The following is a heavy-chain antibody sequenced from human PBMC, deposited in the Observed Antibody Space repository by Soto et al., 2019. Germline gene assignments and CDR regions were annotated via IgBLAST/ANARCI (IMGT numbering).Heavy chain of an antibody. CDR1: GKSLSGYY. D-gene: IGHD1-26*01. CDR3: ARHHVRGRTIAGAAEF. Sequence: KTSAPLSLTCAVYGKSLSGYYWSWIRQPPGKALEWIGEINHSGNTNYNPSLKSRVTISVDTSKNQLFLNLSSVTAADTAMYYCARHHVRGRTIAGAAEFWGQGTLVTVSS. V-gene: IGHV4-34*01. CDR2: INHSGNT. J-gene: IGHJ4*02.